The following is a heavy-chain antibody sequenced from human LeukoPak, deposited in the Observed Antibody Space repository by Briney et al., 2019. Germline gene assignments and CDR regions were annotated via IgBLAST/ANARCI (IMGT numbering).Heavy chain of an antibody. J-gene: IGHJ4*02. Sequence: PGRSLRLSCTGSGFTFGDYPMTWVRQAPGKGLEWVGFIRSKAYSGTTEYAASVQGRFIISRDDSKSSVYLQMNSLQSDDTAMYYCLRDHGSAADHWGQGTLVTVSS. D-gene: IGHD3-10*01. CDR3: LRDHGSAADH. CDR1: GFTFGDYP. V-gene: IGHV3-49*04. CDR2: IRSKAYSGTT.